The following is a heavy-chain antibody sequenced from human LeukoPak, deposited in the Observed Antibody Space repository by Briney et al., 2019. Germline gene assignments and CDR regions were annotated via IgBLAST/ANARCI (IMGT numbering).Heavy chain of an antibody. CDR3: ARTQLRGFYFDY. CDR1: GGSISSGSYY. D-gene: IGHD3-10*01. CDR2: IYHSGST. V-gene: IGHV4-39*07. Sequence: SETLSLTCTVSGGSISSGSYYWSWIRQPAGKGLEWIGSIYHSGSTYYNPSLKSRVTISVDTSKNQFSLKLSSVTAADTAVYYCARTQLRGFYFDYWGQGTLVTVSS. J-gene: IGHJ4*02.